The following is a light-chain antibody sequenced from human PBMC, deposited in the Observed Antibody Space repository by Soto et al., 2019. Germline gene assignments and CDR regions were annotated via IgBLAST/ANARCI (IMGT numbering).Light chain of an antibody. CDR1: SSDVGGYNY. J-gene: IGLJ2*01. Sequence: QSVLTQPASVSGSPGQSITISCTGTSSDVGGYNYVSWYQQHPGKAPKLMIYDVSNRPSGVSYRFSGSKSGNTASLTISGLQAEDEADYYCSSYTSSSTLFGGGTKLTAL. CDR3: SSYTSSSTL. V-gene: IGLV2-14*03. CDR2: DVS.